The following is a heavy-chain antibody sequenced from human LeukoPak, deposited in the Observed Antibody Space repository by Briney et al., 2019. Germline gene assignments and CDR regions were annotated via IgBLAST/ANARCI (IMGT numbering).Heavy chain of an antibody. CDR3: AKRGVVIRVILVGFHKEAYYFDS. CDR2: ISRDVGRT. V-gene: IGHV3-20*04. J-gene: IGHJ4*02. D-gene: IGHD3-22*01. CDR1: GFTFDDYG. Sequence: GGSLRLSCAASGFTSGFTFDDYGMYWVRQVPGKGLEWVSGISRDVGRTGYADSVQGRFTISRDNSRNSLHLQMNSLRVEDTAVYFCAKRGVVIRVILVGFHKEAYYFDSWGQGALVTVSS.